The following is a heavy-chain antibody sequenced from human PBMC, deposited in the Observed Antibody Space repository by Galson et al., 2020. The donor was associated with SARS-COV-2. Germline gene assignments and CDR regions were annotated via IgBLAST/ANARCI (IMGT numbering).Heavy chain of an antibody. V-gene: IGHV1-2*02. Sequence: ASVKVSCKSSGYTFTGYYMHWLRQAPGQGLEWMGWINPNSGGTNYAQKFQGRLTMTRHTSISTAYMELSRLRSDDTAVYYCAIPTTGYNWSYYNTNYYIDVWGKGTTVNVSS. CDR2: INPNSGGT. CDR1: GYTFTGYY. J-gene: IGHJ6*03. D-gene: IGHD1-7*01. CDR3: AIPTTGYNWSYYNTNYYIDV.